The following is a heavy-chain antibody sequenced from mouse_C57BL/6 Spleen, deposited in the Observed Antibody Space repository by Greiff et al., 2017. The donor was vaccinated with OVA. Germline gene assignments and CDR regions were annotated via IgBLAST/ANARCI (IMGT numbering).Heavy chain of an antibody. J-gene: IGHJ1*03. Sequence: VQLQQSGPGLVQPSQSLSITCTVSGFSLTSYGVHWVRQSPGKGLEWLGVIWSGESTDYNAAFISRLSISKDNSKSQVFFKMNSLQADDTAIYYCARNPYYGSDWYFDVWGTGTTVTVSS. V-gene: IGHV2-2*01. CDR3: ARNPYYGSDWYFDV. CDR1: GFSLTSYG. CDR2: IWSGEST. D-gene: IGHD1-1*01.